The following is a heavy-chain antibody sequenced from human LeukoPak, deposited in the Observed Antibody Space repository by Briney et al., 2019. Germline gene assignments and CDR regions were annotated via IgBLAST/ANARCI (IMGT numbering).Heavy chain of an antibody. CDR3: ARRGWSGPSTWFDP. V-gene: IGHV4-59*01. CDR1: GGSMSPYY. J-gene: IGHJ5*02. D-gene: IGHD6-25*01. Sequence: SETLSLTCSVSGGSMSPYYWNWIRQPPGKGLEWIGHISTTGSTYYIASLRSRVLISRDESKNQLSLRLTSVIAADTAIYYCARRGWSGPSTWFDPWGQGTLATVSS. CDR2: ISTTGST.